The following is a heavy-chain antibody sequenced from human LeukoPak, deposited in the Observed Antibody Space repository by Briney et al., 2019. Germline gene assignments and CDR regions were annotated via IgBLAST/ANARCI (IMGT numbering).Heavy chain of an antibody. J-gene: IGHJ4*02. D-gene: IGHD4-23*01. CDR3: ARSLSYGGAPGFDY. CDR1: GGSISSYY. Sequence: ASETLSLTCTVSGGSISSYYWSWIRQPPGKGLEWIGYIYYSGSTNYNPSLKSRVTISVDTSKNQFSLKLSSVTAADTAVYYCARSLSYGGAPGFDYWGQGTLVTVSS. V-gene: IGHV4-59*01. CDR2: IYYSGST.